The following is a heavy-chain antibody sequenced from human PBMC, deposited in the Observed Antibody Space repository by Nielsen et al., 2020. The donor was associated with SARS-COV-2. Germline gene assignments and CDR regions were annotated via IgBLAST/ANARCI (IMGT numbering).Heavy chain of an antibody. CDR3: VVAGGYDILTGYYYYFDY. V-gene: IGHV3-23*01. D-gene: IGHD3-9*01. CDR1: GFTFSSYA. J-gene: IGHJ4*02. CDR2: ISGSGGST. Sequence: GGSLRLSCAASGFTFSSYAMSWVRQAPGKGLEWVSAISGSGGSTYYADSVKGRFTISRDNSKNTLYLQMNSLRAEDTAVYYCVVAGGYDILTGYYYYFDYWGQGTLVTVSS.